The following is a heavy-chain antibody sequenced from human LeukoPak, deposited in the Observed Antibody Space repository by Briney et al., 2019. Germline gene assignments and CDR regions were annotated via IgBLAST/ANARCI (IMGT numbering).Heavy chain of an antibody. D-gene: IGHD3-10*01. CDR2: ISSSSSYI. J-gene: IGHJ4*02. V-gene: IGHV3-21*01. CDR1: GFTFSSYS. CDR3: ARCIMVRGGSDY. Sequence: GGSLRLSCAASGFTFSSYSMNWVRQAPGKGLEWVSSISSSSSYIYYADSVKGRFTISRDNAKNSLYLQMNSLRAEDTAVYYCARCIMVRGGSDYWGQGTLVTVSS.